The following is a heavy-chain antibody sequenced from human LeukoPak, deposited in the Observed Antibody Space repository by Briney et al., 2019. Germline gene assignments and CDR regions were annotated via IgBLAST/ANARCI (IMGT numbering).Heavy chain of an antibody. CDR2: IYYSGST. D-gene: IGHD3-3*01. Sequence: PSETLSLTCTVSGGSISSSSYYWGWIRQPPGKGLEWIGSIYYSGSTYYNPSLKSRVTISVDTSKNQFSLKLSSVTAADTAVYYCAGIIRFLFVTNNAFDIWGQGTMVTVSS. J-gene: IGHJ3*02. CDR3: AGIIRFLFVTNNAFDI. CDR1: GGSISSSSYY. V-gene: IGHV4-39*01.